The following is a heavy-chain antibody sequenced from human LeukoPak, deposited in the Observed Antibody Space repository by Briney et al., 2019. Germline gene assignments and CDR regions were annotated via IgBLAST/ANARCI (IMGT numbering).Heavy chain of an antibody. J-gene: IGHJ4*02. CDR1: GFTFSSYA. CDR3: AKEGSS. V-gene: IGHV3-30*04. CDR2: ISHDGSNK. Sequence: PGGSLRLSCAASGFTFSSYAMHWVRQAPGKGLEWVAVISHDGSNKYYADSVKGRFTISRDNSKNTLYLQMNSLRAEDTAVYYCAKEGSSWGQGTLVTVSS.